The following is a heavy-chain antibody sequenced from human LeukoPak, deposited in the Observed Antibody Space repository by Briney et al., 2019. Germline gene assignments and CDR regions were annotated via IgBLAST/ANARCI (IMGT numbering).Heavy chain of an antibody. V-gene: IGHV4-39*01. J-gene: IGHJ4*02. CDR2: ICYRGNT. CDR1: GDSISSYNYF. CDR3: ARASSGYYWDFDY. Sequence: PSETLSLTCPVSGDSISSYNYFWGWIRQPPGKGLEWIGSICYRGNTYYNPSLKSRVTISADTSKNQFSLKVTSVTAADTAVYYCARASSGYYWDFDYWGQGTLVTVSS. D-gene: IGHD3-22*01.